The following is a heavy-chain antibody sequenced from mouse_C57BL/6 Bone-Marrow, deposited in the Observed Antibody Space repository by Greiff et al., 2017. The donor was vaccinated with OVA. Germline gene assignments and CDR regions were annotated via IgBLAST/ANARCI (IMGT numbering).Heavy chain of an antibody. D-gene: IGHD2-1*01. CDR3: AVYYGYWYFDV. CDR1: GYSFTGYY. CDR2: INPSTGGT. V-gene: IGHV1-42*01. J-gene: IGHJ1*03. Sequence: EVQLQQSGPELVKPGASVKISCKASGYSFTGYYMNWVKQSPEKSLEWIGEINPSTGGTTYNQKFKAKATLTVDKSSSTAYMQRKSLTSEDSAIYYCAVYYGYWYFDVWGTGTTVTVSS.